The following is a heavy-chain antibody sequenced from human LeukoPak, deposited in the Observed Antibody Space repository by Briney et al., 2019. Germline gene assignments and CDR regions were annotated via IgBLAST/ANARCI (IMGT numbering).Heavy chain of an antibody. V-gene: IGHV3-21*04. J-gene: IGHJ3*02. CDR1: GFTFSSYS. CDR3: AKSIVGPHYYDSSGSWGAFDI. Sequence: PGRSLRLSCAASGFTFSSYSMNWVRQAPGKGLEWVSSISSSSRYIYYADFVKGRFTISRDNSKNTLYLHMNSLRAEGTAVYYCAKSIVGPHYYDSSGSWGAFDIWGQGTMVTVSS. D-gene: IGHD3-22*01. CDR2: ISSSSRYI.